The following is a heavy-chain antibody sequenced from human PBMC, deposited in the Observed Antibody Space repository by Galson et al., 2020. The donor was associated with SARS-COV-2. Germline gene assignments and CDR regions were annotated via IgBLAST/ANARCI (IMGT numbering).Heavy chain of an antibody. CDR1: GGSFSGYY. V-gene: IGHV4-34*01. CDR2: INHSGST. D-gene: IGHD2-15*01. Sequence: SATLSLTCAVYGGSFSGYYWSWIRQPPGKGLEWIGEINHSGSTNYNPSLKSRVTISVDTSKNQFSLKLSSVTAADTAVYYCARGSGEYAFDIWGQGTMVTVAS. J-gene: IGHJ3*02. CDR3: ARGSGEYAFDI.